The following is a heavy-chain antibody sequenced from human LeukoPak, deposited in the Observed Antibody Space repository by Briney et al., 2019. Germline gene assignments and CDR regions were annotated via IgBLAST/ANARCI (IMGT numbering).Heavy chain of an antibody. CDR2: SYPGDSTT. Sequence: KAGASLQISYKGSGYSITNYWICWVRQMPGKRLECMAISYPGDSTTNYSPTFQGQVSVSADKSISTAYLQWSSLKASDSAMYYCARSLAVANVGYFYYWGQGTLVTVSS. CDR3: ARSLAVANVGYFYY. CDR1: GYSITNYW. V-gene: IGHV5-51*01. D-gene: IGHD6-19*01. J-gene: IGHJ4*02.